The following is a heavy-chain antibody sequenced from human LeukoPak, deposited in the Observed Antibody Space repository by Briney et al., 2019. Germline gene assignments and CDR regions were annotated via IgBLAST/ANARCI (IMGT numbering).Heavy chain of an antibody. CDR2: IYYSGST. D-gene: IGHD3-16*01. V-gene: IGHV4-61*01. CDR3: ARGGGAVRTWFDP. CDR1: GGSVSSGNYY. Sequence: SETLSLTWTVSGGSVSSGNYYWSWIRQPPGKGLEWIGYIYYSGSTSYNPSLKSRVTISVDTSKNQFSLKLCSVSAADTAVYYCARGGGAVRTWFDPWGQGTLVTISS. J-gene: IGHJ5*02.